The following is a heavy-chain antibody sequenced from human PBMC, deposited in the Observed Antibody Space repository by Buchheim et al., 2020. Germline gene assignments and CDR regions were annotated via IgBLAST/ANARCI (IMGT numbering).Heavy chain of an antibody. Sequence: QVQLVQSGAEVKKPGASVKVSCKASGYTFTSYDINWVRQATGQGLEWMGWMNPNSVNTGYAQKFQGRVTMTRNTSISTAYMELSSLRSEDTAVYYCARGPYSSGWFNYYYYGMDVWGQGTT. D-gene: IGHD6-19*01. V-gene: IGHV1-8*01. CDR3: ARGPYSSGWFNYYYYGMDV. J-gene: IGHJ6*02. CDR1: GYTFTSYD. CDR2: MNPNSVNT.